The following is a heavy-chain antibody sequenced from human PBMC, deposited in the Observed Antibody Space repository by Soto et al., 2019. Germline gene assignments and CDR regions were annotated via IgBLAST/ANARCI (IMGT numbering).Heavy chain of an antibody. V-gene: IGHV4-30-2*01. D-gene: IGHD3-16*01. CDR3: ARDQPRFGVHAFDI. CDR2: IYHSGTT. Sequence: KTSETLSLTCAVSGYSISSGGYSWSWIRQPPGKGLEWIGYIYHSGTTYYNPSLKSRVTMSLDKSKNQFSLNLSSVTAADTAMYYCARDQPRFGVHAFDIWGQGTMVTVSS. CDR1: GYSISSGGYS. J-gene: IGHJ3*02.